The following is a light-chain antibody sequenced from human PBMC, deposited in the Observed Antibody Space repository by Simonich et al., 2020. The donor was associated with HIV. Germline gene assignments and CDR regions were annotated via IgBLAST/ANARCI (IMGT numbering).Light chain of an antibody. CDR2: EGS. V-gene: IGLV2-8*01. CDR1: SSDVGGYKY. CDR3: CSYAVTSRV. J-gene: IGLJ3*02. Sequence: QSALTQPPSASGSPGQSVTISCTGTSSDVGGYKYVSWYQQHPGKAPKVMIYEGSKRPSGVSTRFSGSKSGNTASLTISGLQAEDEADYYCCSYAVTSRVFGGGTKLTVL.